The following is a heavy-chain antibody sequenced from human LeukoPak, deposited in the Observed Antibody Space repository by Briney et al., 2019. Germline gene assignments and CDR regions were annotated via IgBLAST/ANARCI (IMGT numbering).Heavy chain of an antibody. V-gene: IGHV3-11*06. Sequence: GGSLRLSCAASGFTFSDYYMSWIRQAPGKGLEWVSYISSSSSYTNYADSVKGRFTISRGNAKNSLYLQMNSLRAEDTAVYYCARVALDYDILTGYYIPVFDYWGQGTLVTVSS. CDR2: ISSSSSYT. CDR3: ARVALDYDILTGYYIPVFDY. J-gene: IGHJ4*02. CDR1: GFTFSDYY. D-gene: IGHD3-9*01.